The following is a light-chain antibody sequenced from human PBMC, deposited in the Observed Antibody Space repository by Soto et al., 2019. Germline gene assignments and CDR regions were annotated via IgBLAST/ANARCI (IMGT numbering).Light chain of an antibody. CDR3: QQHGNSPFT. CDR1: QSVTSSY. CDR2: GAS. J-gene: IGKJ3*01. V-gene: IGKV3-20*01. Sequence: EVVLTQSPGTLSLSPGERATLSCRTSQSVTSSYLAWYQQKPGQAPRLLIYGASTRATGIPDRFFASGSGTDFTLTISRPEPEDFAVYYCQQHGNSPFTFGPGTKVDLK.